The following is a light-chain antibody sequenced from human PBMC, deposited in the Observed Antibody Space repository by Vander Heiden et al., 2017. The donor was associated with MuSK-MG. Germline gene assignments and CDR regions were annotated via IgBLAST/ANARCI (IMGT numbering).Light chain of an antibody. J-gene: IGLJ3*02. V-gene: IGLV2-14*01. CDR2: DVS. CDR3: CSYTSSSTWV. Sequence: QSALTHPPSVSGSPGQSITIPCTGTSSDVGGYNYVSWYQQHPGKAPKLMIYDVSNRPSGVSNRFSGSKSGNTASLTISGLQAEDEADYFCCSYTSSSTWVFGGGTKLTVL. CDR1: SSDVGGYNY.